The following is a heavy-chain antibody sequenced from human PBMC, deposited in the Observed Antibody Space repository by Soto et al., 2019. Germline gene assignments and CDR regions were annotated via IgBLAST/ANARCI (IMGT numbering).Heavy chain of an antibody. V-gene: IGHV1-24*01. J-gene: IGHJ6*02. D-gene: IGHD3-22*01. CDR3: ATGARAGVVIYYYYGMDV. CDR1: GYTLTELS. CDR2: FDPEDGET. Sequence: ASVKVSCKVSGYTLTELSMHWVRQAPGKGLEWMGGFDPEDGETIYAQKFQGRVTMTEDTSTDTAYMELSSLRSEDTAVYYCATGARAGVVIYYYYGMDVWGQGTTVTVSS.